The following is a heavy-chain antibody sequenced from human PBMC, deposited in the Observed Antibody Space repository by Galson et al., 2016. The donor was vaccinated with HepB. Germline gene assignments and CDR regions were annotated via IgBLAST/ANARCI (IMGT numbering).Heavy chain of an antibody. CDR1: GFSFDDYA. V-gene: IGHV3-9*01. Sequence: SLRLSCAASGFSFDDYAMHWVRQAPGKGLEWVSGISWNSGNTGYADSVKGRFTISRDNAKNSLYLQMNSLRAEDTALYYCAKDLALAGYWTFDIWGQGTMVTVSS. J-gene: IGHJ3*02. D-gene: IGHD2-15*01. CDR3: AKDLALAGYWTFDI. CDR2: ISWNSGNT.